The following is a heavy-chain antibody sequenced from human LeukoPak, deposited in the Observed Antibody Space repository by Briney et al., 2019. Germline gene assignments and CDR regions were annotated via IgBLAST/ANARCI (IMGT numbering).Heavy chain of an antibody. Sequence: ASVKVSCKASGYTFTSYGISWVRQAPGQGLEWMGWINPNSGGTNYAQKFQGRVTMTKDTSISTAYMELSRLRSDDTAVYYCARGRVDDSSGYYDDAFDIWGQGTMVTVSS. V-gene: IGHV1-2*02. CDR2: INPNSGGT. J-gene: IGHJ3*02. CDR3: ARGRVDDSSGYYDDAFDI. CDR1: GYTFTSYG. D-gene: IGHD3-22*01.